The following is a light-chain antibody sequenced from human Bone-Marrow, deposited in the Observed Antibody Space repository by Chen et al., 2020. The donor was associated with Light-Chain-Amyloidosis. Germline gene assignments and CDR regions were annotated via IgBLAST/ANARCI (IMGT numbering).Light chain of an antibody. CDR1: SSDVGGDNH. CDR2: EVT. CDR3: SSYTITNTLV. Sequence: QSALTPPASVSGSPGQSITISCTGTSSDVGGDNHASWYQQHPDKAPKLMIYEVTNRPSWVPDRFAGSKSDNTASLTISGLQTEDEADYFCSSYTITNTLVFGSGTRVTVL. J-gene: IGLJ1*01. V-gene: IGLV2-14*01.